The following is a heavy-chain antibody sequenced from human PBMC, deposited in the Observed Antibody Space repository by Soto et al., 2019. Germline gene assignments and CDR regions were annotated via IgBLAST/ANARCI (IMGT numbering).Heavy chain of an antibody. Sequence: PGGSLRLSCAASGFTFDDYAMHWVRQAPGKGLEWVSGISWNSGSIGYADSVKGRFTISRDNAKNSLYLEMNSLSAEDTAVYYCARESEDLTSNFDYWGQGTLVTVSS. V-gene: IGHV3-9*01. CDR2: ISWNSGSI. CDR3: ARESEDLTSNFDY. J-gene: IGHJ4*02. CDR1: GFTFDDYA.